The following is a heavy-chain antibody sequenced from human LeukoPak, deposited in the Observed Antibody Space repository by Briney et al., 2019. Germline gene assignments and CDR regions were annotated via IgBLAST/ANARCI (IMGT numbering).Heavy chain of an antibody. Sequence: ASVKVSCKASGYTFTSYGISWVRQAPGQGHEWMGWISAYNGNTNYAQKLLGRVTMTTDTSTSTAYMELRSLRSDDTAVYYCARDPYYDILTGYWVDYWGQGTLVTVSS. CDR1: GYTFTSYG. D-gene: IGHD3-9*01. J-gene: IGHJ4*02. V-gene: IGHV1-18*01. CDR2: ISAYNGNT. CDR3: ARDPYYDILTGYWVDY.